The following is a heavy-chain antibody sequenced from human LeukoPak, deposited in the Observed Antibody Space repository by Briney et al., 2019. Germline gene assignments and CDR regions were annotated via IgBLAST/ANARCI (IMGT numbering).Heavy chain of an antibody. Sequence: GGSLRLSCAASGFTFSSYAMSWVRQAPGKGLEWVSAISGSGGSTYYADSVKGRFTISRDNSKNTLYLQMNSLRAGDTAVYYCAKRQVRGVTFGAADYWGQGTLVTVSS. CDR2: ISGSGGST. J-gene: IGHJ4*02. V-gene: IGHV3-23*01. CDR1: GFTFSSYA. D-gene: IGHD3-10*01. CDR3: AKRQVRGVTFGAADY.